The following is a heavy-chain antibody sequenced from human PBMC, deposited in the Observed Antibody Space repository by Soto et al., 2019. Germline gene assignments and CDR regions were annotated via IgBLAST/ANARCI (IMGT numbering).Heavy chain of an antibody. J-gene: IGHJ4*02. Sequence: KPGGSLRLSCAASGFTFSSYSMNWVRQAPGKGLEWVSSISSTTDYIYYGDSMKGRFTISRDNAKNSLYLEMNSLRAEDTAVYYCARESEGLTSNFDYWGQGTLVTVS. CDR1: GFTFSSYS. V-gene: IGHV3-21*06. CDR2: ISSTTDYI. CDR3: ARESEGLTSNFDY.